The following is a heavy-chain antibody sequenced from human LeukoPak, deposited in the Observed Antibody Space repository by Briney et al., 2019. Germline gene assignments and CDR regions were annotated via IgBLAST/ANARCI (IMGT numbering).Heavy chain of an antibody. CDR3: AMNTVTRTGLFDY. J-gene: IGHJ4*02. D-gene: IGHD4-17*01. CDR2: IYYSGST. CDR1: RGSISSYY. Sequence: PSETLSLTCTVSRGSISSYYWSWIRQPPGKGLEWIGYIYYSGSTNYNPSLKSRVTISVDTSKNQFSLKLSSVTAADTAVYYCAMNTVTRTGLFDYWGQGTLVTVSS. V-gene: IGHV4-59*01.